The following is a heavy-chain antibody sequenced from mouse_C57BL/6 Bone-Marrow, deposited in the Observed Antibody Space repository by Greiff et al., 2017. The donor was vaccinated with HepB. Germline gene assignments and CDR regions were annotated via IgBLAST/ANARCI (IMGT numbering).Heavy chain of an antibody. Sequence: QVQLQQSGAELARPGASVKLSCKASGYTFTSYGISWVKQRTGQGLEWIGEIYPRSGNTYYNEKFKGKATLTADKSSSTAYMELRSLTSEDSAVYFCARPRWDWFAYWGQGTLVTVSA. CDR3: ARPRWDWFAY. CDR1: GYTFTSYG. D-gene: IGHD1-1*02. V-gene: IGHV1-81*01. J-gene: IGHJ3*01. CDR2: IYPRSGNT.